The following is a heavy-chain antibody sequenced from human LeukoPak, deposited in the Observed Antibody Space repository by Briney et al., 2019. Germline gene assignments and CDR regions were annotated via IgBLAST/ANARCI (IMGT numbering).Heavy chain of an antibody. J-gene: IGHJ5*02. Sequence: SETLSLTRTVSGASISNYYWSWLRQPAGKGLEWIGRFYASGTTYYNPSLRSRVTLSIDTSKNQFSLKLSSVTAADTAVYYCARTHCGGGSCDKFDPWGQGILVTVSS. D-gene: IGHD2-15*01. V-gene: IGHV4-4*07. CDR3: ARTHCGGGSCDKFDP. CDR1: GASISNYY. CDR2: FYASGTT.